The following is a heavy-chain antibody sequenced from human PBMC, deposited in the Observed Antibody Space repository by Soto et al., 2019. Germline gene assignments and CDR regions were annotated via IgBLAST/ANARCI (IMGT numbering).Heavy chain of an antibody. D-gene: IGHD3-3*01. Sequence: QVQLVQSGAEVRKPGSSVKVSCKAPGGTFSTYIISWVRQAPGQGLEWMGRIIPIPDITNYAQKFQGRVTITADRSTSTAYMELTSLKSEDTAVYYCASDPITTRGDAFDLWGQGTLVTVSS. CDR3: ASDPITTRGDAFDL. V-gene: IGHV1-69*02. J-gene: IGHJ3*01. CDR1: GGTFSTYI. CDR2: IIPIPDIT.